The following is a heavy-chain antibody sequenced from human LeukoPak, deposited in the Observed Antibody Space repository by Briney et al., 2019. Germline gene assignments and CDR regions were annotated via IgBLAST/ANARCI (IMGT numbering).Heavy chain of an antibody. CDR1: GFTFSSYG. V-gene: IGHV3-30*18. CDR3: AKDYYEFWSGCNYYYGMDV. Sequence: GGSLRLSCVVSGFTFSSYGMHWVRQAPGKGLEWVAVISYVGSNKYYADSVKGRFTISRDNSKNTLYLQMNSLRAEDTAVYYCAKDYYEFWSGCNYYYGMDVWGQGTTVTVSS. CDR2: ISYVGSNK. J-gene: IGHJ6*02. D-gene: IGHD3-3*01.